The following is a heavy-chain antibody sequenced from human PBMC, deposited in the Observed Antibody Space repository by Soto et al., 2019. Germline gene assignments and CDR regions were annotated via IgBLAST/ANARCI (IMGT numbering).Heavy chain of an antibody. CDR3: AILAARHASPFDY. J-gene: IGHJ4*02. Sequence: ASVKVSCKASGYTFTSYDINWVRQATGQGLEWMGWMNPNSGNTGYAQKFQGRVTMTRYTSISTAYMELSSLRSEDTAVYYCAILAARHASPFDYWGQGTLVTVSS. D-gene: IGHD6-6*01. CDR2: MNPNSGNT. V-gene: IGHV1-8*01. CDR1: GYTFTSYD.